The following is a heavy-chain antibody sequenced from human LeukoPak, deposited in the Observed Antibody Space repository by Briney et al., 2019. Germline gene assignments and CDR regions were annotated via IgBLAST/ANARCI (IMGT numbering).Heavy chain of an antibody. J-gene: IGHJ4*02. V-gene: IGHV3-23*01. CDR3: AKVPPQVATIAYFDY. D-gene: IGHD5-12*01. Sequence: QPGGSLRLSCAVSGFTFSTYAMNWVRQAPGKGLEWVSAISGSGDRIYYANFVKGRFTVSSDNSKNTLYLQMNNLRAEDTAVYYCAKVPPQVATIAYFDYWGQGTLVTVSS. CDR1: GFTFSTYA. CDR2: ISGSGDRI.